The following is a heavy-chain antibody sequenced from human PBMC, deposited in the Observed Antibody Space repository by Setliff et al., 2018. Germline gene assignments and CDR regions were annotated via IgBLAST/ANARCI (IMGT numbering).Heavy chain of an antibody. V-gene: IGHV4-39*06. Sequence: SETLSLTCTVSGDSISSTYYYWGWIRQPPGKGLEWIGSISFGGNTYYNPSLKSRVTISLDTSKNQFTLKLNSVTAADTAVYSCARDPGHRSGTWSLDYWGQGTLVTVSS. CDR3: ARDPGHRSGTWSLDY. CDR2: ISFGGNT. J-gene: IGHJ4*02. CDR1: GDSISSTYYY.